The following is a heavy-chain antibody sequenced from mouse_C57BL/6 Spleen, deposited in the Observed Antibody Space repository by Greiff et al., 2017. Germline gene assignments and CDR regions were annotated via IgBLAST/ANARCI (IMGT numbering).Heavy chain of an antibody. J-gene: IGHJ4*01. CDR2: FYPGSGSI. V-gene: IGHV1-62-2*01. Sequence: QVQLQQSGAELVKPGASVKLSCKASGYTFTEYTIHWVKQRSGQGLEWIGWFYPGSGSIKYNEKFKDKATLTADKSSSTAYMEVSRLASEDSAVYFCARHEEGAAQAIYAMDYWGQGTSVSVSS. CDR3: ARHEEGAAQAIYAMDY. D-gene: IGHD3-2*02. CDR1: GYTFTEYT.